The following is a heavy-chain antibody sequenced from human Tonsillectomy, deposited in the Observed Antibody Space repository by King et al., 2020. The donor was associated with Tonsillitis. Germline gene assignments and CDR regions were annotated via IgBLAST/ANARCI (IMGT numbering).Heavy chain of an antibody. J-gene: IGHJ4*02. V-gene: IGHV3-33*01. CDR1: GFTFSSYG. CDR2: IWYDVSNK. D-gene: IGHD1-26*01. CDR3: WVGATGGADY. Sequence: VQLVESGGGVVQPGRSLRPACEASGFTFSSYGMHWVCQGPGKGLEWVAVIWYDVSNKYYADSVNGRFTISMDNSKNTLYLQMNSLRAEDTAVYYCWVGATGGADYWGQGTLVTVSS.